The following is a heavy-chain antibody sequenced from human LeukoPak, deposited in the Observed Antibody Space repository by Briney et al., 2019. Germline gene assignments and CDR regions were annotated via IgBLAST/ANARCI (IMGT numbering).Heavy chain of an antibody. CDR1: GFTFSSYW. D-gene: IGHD6-13*01. Sequence: PGGSLRLSCAASGFTFSSYWMSWVRQAPGKGLEWVAVISYDGSNKYYADSVKGRFTISRDNSKNTLYLQMNSLRAEDTAVYYCARSSSSWYIYWGQGTLVTVSS. CDR3: ARSSSSWYIY. CDR2: ISYDGSNK. V-gene: IGHV3-30*01. J-gene: IGHJ4*02.